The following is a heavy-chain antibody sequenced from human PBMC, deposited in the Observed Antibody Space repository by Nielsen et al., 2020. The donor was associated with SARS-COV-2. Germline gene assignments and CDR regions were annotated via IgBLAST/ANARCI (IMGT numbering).Heavy chain of an antibody. D-gene: IGHD3-10*01. Sequence: SETLSLTCTVSGGSLSSTDYYWTWIRQSPGKGLEWIGYIYSSGSAYYRPSLKSRLTISVDTSRRQFSLNLSSVTAADTAVYYCARGAYGSGSSSTTDVFDIWGQGTMVTVSS. J-gene: IGHJ3*02. CDR2: IYSSGSA. V-gene: IGHV4-30-4*08. CDR1: GGSLSSTDYY. CDR3: ARGAYGSGSSSTTDVFDI.